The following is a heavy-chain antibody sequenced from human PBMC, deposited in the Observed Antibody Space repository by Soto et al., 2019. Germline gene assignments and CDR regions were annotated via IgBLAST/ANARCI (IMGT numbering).Heavy chain of an antibody. J-gene: IGHJ4*02. Sequence: SVKVSCKVSGYSLTELSIHWVRQAPGEGLEWMGGYDLEKGETIYAQKFQGRVTMTEDSPADTPYMQLRSLRSEDTAVYYCAREVARSNKFVVRGQGDMVTVST. D-gene: IGHD3-16*01. CDR1: GYSLTELS. CDR3: AREVARSNKFVV. V-gene: IGHV1-24*01. CDR2: YDLEKGET.